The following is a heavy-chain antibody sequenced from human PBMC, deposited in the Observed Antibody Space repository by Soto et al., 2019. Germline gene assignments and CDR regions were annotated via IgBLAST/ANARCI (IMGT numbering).Heavy chain of an antibody. CDR2: IYYSGST. CDR3: ARTPVTTAENWFDP. V-gene: IGHV4-59*01. Sequence: QVQLQESDPGLVKPSETLSLTCTVSGGSISSYYWSWIRQPPGKGLEWIGYIYYSGSTNYNPSLKSRVTISVDTSKNQFSLKLSSVTAADTAVYYCARTPVTTAENWFDPWGQGTLVTVSS. J-gene: IGHJ5*02. CDR1: GGSISSYY. D-gene: IGHD4-17*01.